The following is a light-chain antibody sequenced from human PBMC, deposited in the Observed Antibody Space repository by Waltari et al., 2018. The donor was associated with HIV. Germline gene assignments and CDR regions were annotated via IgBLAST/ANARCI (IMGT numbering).Light chain of an antibody. V-gene: IGLV1-44*01. J-gene: IGLJ3*02. CDR1: SSNIGTNT. CDR2: STN. CDR3: AAWDENLNGL. Sequence: QSVLTQPPSASGTPGQRVTISCSGSSSNIGTNTVHWYQHLPVSAPKLLIHSTNQRPSGVPDRFSASKSGTSASLAIIGLRSEDEAEYYCAAWDENLNGLFGGGTKLTVL.